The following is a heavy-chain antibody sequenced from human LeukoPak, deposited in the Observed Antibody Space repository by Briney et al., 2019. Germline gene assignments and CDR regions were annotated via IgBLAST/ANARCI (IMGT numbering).Heavy chain of an antibody. CDR1: GGSISSSNW. Sequence: SETLSLTCAVSGGSISSSNWWSWVRQPPGKGLEWIGYIYYSGSTNYNPSLKSRVTISVDTSKNQFSLKLSSVTAADTAVYYCAREVHSSSSGRKGYYFDYWGQGTLVTVSS. CDR2: IYYSGST. V-gene: IGHV4-4*02. D-gene: IGHD6-6*01. CDR3: AREVHSSSSGRKGYYFDY. J-gene: IGHJ4*02.